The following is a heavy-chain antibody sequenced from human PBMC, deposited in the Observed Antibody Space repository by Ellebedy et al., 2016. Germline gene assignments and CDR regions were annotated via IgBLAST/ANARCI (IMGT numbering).Heavy chain of an antibody. Sequence: GGSLRLXXPASGFTFKTYAMSWVRQAPGEGLEWVSTLSGSGPKTYYADSVQGRFTISRDNSKSTLYLQMNSLRAEDTAVYYCAKHETDGDYYFDLWGRGTLVTVSS. CDR1: GFTFKTYA. J-gene: IGHJ2*01. CDR3: AKHETDGDYYFDL. CDR2: LSGSGPKT. V-gene: IGHV3-23*01. D-gene: IGHD2-21*01.